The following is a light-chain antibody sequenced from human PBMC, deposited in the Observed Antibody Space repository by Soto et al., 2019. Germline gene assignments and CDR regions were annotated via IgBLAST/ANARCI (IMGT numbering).Light chain of an antibody. CDR3: QQFSGYSVFT. J-gene: IGKJ3*01. Sequence: AIQLTQSPSSLSASVGDRVTITCRASQGISSAVAWYQQKPGKAPQLLIYDASSLESGVPSRFSGSGSGTDVTLPCSSLQPEDFARYYCQQFSGYSVFTFGAVNKVEI. CDR2: DAS. CDR1: QGISSA. V-gene: IGKV1-13*02.